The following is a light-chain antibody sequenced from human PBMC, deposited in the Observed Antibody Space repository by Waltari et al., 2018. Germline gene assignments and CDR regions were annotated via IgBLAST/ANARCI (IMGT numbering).Light chain of an antibody. CDR3: MQGTHWPLA. CDR2: KVS. CDR1: QTLVHSDGNTY. J-gene: IGKJ4*01. Sequence: DVVLTQSPLSLPVTLGQPASISCKSSQTLVHSDGNTYLAWFNQRPGQSPRRLIYKVSNRESGVPDRFSASGSGTDFTLKISRVEAEDVGVYYCMQGTHWPLAFGGGTKVEMK. V-gene: IGKV2-30*02.